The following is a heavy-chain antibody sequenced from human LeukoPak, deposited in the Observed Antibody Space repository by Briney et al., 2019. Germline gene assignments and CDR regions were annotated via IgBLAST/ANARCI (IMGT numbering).Heavy chain of an antibody. CDR1: GFTFSSYS. J-gene: IGHJ4*02. CDR3: ARDISGWLDY. Sequence: GGSLRLSCAASGFTFSSYSMNWVRQVPGKGLEWVSSISSSSSYIYYADSMKGRFTISRDNAKNSLYLQMNSLRAEDTAVYYCARDISGWLDYWGQGTLVTVSS. CDR2: ISSSSSYI. D-gene: IGHD6-19*01. V-gene: IGHV3-21*01.